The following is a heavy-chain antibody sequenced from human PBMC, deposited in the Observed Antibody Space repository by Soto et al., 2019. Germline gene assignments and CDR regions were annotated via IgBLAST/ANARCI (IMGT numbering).Heavy chain of an antibody. CDR1: GLAMRNYG. Sequence: EGCMRPSGAASGLAMRNYGLHRVRHAPGKGLERVAPTSADGSIRSCVDSAKGRFTISRDDSKNTLYLQMDSLRAEDTALYYCAKNLPPSATSCTDNWCQAPQLTVSS. CDR3: AKNLPPSATSCTDN. V-gene: IGHV3-30*18. CDR2: TSADGSIR. D-gene: IGHD1-1*01. J-gene: IGHJ4*02.